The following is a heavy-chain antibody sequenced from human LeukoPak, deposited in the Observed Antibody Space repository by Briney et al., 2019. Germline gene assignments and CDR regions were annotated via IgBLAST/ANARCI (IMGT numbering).Heavy chain of an antibody. CDR2: IYTSGST. D-gene: IGHD4-23*01. CDR1: GGSISSGSYY. V-gene: IGHV4-61*02. CDR3: AKDQVVTPGGLYGMDV. J-gene: IGHJ6*02. Sequence: ASETLSLTCTVSGGSISSGSYYWSWIRQPAGKGLEWIGRIYTSGSTNYNPSLKSRVTISVDTSKNQFSLKLSSVTAADTAVYYCAKDQVVTPGGLYGMDVWGQGTTVTVSS.